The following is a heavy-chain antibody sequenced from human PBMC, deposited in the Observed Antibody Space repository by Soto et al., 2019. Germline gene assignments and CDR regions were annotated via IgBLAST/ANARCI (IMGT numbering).Heavy chain of an antibody. J-gene: IGHJ4*02. Sequence: AETQSLTCTVSVGSIISYYWRWVRQPPGKGLEWIGYIYYSGSTNYNPSLKSRVTISVDTSKNQFSLKLSSVTAADTAVYYCARAYCGGDCPAYYFDYWGQGTLVTVSS. CDR2: IYYSGST. CDR1: VGSIISYY. V-gene: IGHV4-59*01. CDR3: ARAYCGGDCPAYYFDY. D-gene: IGHD2-21*02.